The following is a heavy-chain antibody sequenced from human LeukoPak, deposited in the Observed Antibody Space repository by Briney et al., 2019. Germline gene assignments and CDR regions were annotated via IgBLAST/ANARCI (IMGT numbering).Heavy chain of an antibody. CDR2: IKQNGGEK. Sequence: GGSLRLSCAPSGFSFSTYWMSWVRQAPGKGLEWVANIKQNGGEKYYVESVKGRFTISRDNAKGSLYLQMNSLRAEDTAVYYCTRETGSDPPYYYYIDVWGKGTTVTVSS. CDR1: GFSFSTYW. D-gene: IGHD3-10*01. V-gene: IGHV3-7*01. J-gene: IGHJ6*03. CDR3: TRETGSDPPYYYYIDV.